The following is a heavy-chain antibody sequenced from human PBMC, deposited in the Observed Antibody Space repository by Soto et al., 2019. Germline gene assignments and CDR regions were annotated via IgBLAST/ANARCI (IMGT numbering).Heavy chain of an antibody. V-gene: IGHV1-8*01. CDR1: EYTFVNHD. CDR2: MNPNSGNS. J-gene: IGHJ4*02. Sequence: QVQLVQSGAELKEPGASVKVSCTASEYTFVNHDINWVRQAPGRGLEWMGGMNPNSGNSGFAQKFQDRVTMTRDTSRDTAYMELRNLRSEDTAVYYCARGWGRWPHEKPGDYWGQGTLVTVS. D-gene: IGHD3-16*01. CDR3: ARGWGRWPHEKPGDY.